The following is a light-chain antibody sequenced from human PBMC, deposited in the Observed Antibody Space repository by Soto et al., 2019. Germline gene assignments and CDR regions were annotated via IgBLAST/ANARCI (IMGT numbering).Light chain of an antibody. Sequence: QSVLTQPPSASGTPGQRVTVSCSGSSSNIGSNSVNWYQQLPGTAPKLVIYSSNQRPSGVPDRFSGSRSGTSASLAISGLQSADEADYYCATWDDSLNGWVFGGGTKVTVL. J-gene: IGLJ3*02. CDR2: SSN. CDR3: ATWDDSLNGWV. V-gene: IGLV1-44*01. CDR1: SSNIGSNS.